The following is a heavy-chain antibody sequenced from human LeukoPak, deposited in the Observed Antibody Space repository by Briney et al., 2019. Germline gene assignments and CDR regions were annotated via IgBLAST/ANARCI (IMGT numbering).Heavy chain of an antibody. CDR3: ARAAPTIFGVVITHFDY. V-gene: IGHV4-31*03. J-gene: IGHJ4*02. Sequence: SQTLSLTCTVSGGSISSGGYYWSWIRQHPGKGLEWIGYIYYSGSTYYNPSLKSRVTISVDTSKNQFSLKLSSVTAADTAVYYCARAAPTIFGVVITHFDYWGQGTLVTVSS. CDR2: IYYSGST. CDR1: GGSISSGGYY. D-gene: IGHD3-3*01.